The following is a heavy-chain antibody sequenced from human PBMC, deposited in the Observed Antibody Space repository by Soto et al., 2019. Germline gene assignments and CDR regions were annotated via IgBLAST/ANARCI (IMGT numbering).Heavy chain of an antibody. D-gene: IGHD2-15*01. CDR1: GFTFRNAW. J-gene: IGHJ3*02. CDR2: IKSKTDGGKT. CDR3: TTDRVVVVADDAFDI. Sequence: GGSLRLSCAASGFTFRNAWMSWVRQAPGQGLEWVGRIKSKTDGGKTDYAAPVKGRFTSSRDDSKNTLYLQMNSLKTEDTAVYYCTTDRVVVVADDAFDIWGQGTMVTVSS. V-gene: IGHV3-15*01.